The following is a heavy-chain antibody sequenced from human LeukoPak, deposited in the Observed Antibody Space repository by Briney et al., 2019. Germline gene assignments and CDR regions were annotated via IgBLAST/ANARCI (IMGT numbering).Heavy chain of an antibody. J-gene: IGHJ4*02. CDR3: ARGLAYNYDSSAYFLDY. CDR2: TSNDGNNK. V-gene: IGHV3-30*03. CDR1: GFTFSSYG. D-gene: IGHD3-22*01. Sequence: GRSLRLSCAASGFTFSSYGMHWVRQAPGKGLEWVAVTSNDGNNKYYGDSVKGRFTISRDNSKNTLYLQMNSLRAEDTAVYYCARGLAYNYDSSAYFLDYWGQGTLVTVSS.